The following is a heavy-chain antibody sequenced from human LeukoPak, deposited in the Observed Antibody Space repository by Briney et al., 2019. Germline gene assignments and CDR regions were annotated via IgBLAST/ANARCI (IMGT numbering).Heavy chain of an antibody. CDR2: IKQDGSEK. Sequence: GGSLRLSCAASGFIFTSYWMTWVRQAPGKGLQWVANIKQDGSEKYYVDSVKGRFTISRDNAKNSLYLQMNSLRADDTAVYYCARVSSSGWDYYSYYYMDVWGKGTTVTVSS. D-gene: IGHD6-19*01. V-gene: IGHV3-7*01. CDR1: GFIFTSYW. J-gene: IGHJ6*03. CDR3: ARVSSSGWDYYSYYYMDV.